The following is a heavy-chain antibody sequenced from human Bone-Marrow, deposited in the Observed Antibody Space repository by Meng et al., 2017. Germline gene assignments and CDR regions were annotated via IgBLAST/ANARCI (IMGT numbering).Heavy chain of an antibody. CDR1: GGSISSSSYY. J-gene: IGHJ6*02. D-gene: IGHD3-3*01. CDR2: IYYSGST. V-gene: IGHV4-39*07. Sequence: SETLSLTCTVSGGSISSSSYYWGWIRQPPGKGLEWIGSIYYSGSTYYNPSLKSRVTISVDTSKNQFSLKLSSVTAADTAVYYCARAQRESYDFWSGYWYYYYGMDVWGQGTTVTVSS. CDR3: ARAQRESYDFWSGYWYYYYGMDV.